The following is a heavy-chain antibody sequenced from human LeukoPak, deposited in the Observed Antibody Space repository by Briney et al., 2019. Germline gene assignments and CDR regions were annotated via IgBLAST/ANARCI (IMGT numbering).Heavy chain of an antibody. CDR3: ARSRGRPTD. V-gene: IGHV4-34*01. D-gene: IGHD1-1*01. J-gene: IGHJ4*02. Sequence: SETLSLTCAVYGGSFNGYYWSWIRQPPGKGLEWIGEINHSGSTNYNPSLKSRVTISVDTSKNQFSLKLSSVTAADTAVYYCARSRGRPTDWGQGTLVTVPS. CDR1: GGSFNGYY. CDR2: INHSGST.